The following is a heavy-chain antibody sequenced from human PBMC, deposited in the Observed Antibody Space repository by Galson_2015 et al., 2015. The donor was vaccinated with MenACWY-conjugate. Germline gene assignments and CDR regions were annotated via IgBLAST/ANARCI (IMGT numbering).Heavy chain of an antibody. D-gene: IGHD2-15*01. V-gene: IGHV3-73*01. CDR1: GFTFSGSA. Sequence: SLRLSCAASGFTFSGSAMHWVRQASGKGLEWVGLIRSKVNSYATAYAASVTGRFTISRDDSKNTAYLQMNSLKTEDTAVYYCTGQADRPNSYYYYDMDVWGQGTTVTVSS. CDR3: TGQADRPNSYYYYDMDV. J-gene: IGHJ6*02. CDR2: IRSKVNSYAT.